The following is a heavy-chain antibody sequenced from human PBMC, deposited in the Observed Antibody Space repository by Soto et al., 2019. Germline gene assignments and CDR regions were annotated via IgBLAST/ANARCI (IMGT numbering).Heavy chain of an antibody. V-gene: IGHV1-18*01. CDR2: ISPYKGNT. Sequence: ASVKVSCKASGYTFTNCGIAWVRQAPGQGLEWMGWISPYKGNTHYAQKFQGRVTMTTDTSTSTAYMELRSLRSDDTAVYYCARDLDGSVSYYTDYWGQGTLVTVSS. J-gene: IGHJ4*02. CDR3: ARDLDGSVSYYTDY. D-gene: IGHD3-10*01. CDR1: GYTFTNCG.